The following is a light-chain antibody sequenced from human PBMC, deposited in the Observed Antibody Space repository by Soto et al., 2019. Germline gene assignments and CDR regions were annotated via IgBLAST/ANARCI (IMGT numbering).Light chain of an antibody. V-gene: IGLV2-23*01. CDR2: ETS. CDR1: SSDFGSYKF. J-gene: IGLJ1*01. CDR3: FSFTSTNNHV. Sequence: QSVLTQPASVSGSPGQSVTISCTGTSSDFGSYKFVSWYQHHPGKVPKVIIYETSKRPSGVSDRFSGSKSGNTASLTISGLQAEDEAHYYCFSFTSTNNHVLGSGTKLT.